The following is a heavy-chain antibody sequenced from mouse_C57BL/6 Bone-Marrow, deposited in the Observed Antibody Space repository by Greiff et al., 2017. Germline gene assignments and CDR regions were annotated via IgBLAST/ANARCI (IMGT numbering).Heavy chain of an antibody. CDR3: TREPHYYGSSPYAMDY. D-gene: IGHD1-1*01. CDR1: GYTFTDYE. V-gene: IGHV1-15*01. Sequence: VKLKQSGAELVRPGASVTLSCKASGYTFTDYEMHWVKQTPVHGLEWIGAIDPETGGTAYNQKFKGKAILTADKSSSTAYMELRSLTSEDAAVYYCTREPHYYGSSPYAMDYWGQGTSVTVSS. J-gene: IGHJ4*01. CDR2: IDPETGGT.